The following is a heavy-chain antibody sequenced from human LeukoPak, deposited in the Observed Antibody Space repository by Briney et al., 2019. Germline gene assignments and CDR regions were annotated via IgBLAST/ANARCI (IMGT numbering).Heavy chain of an antibody. J-gene: IGHJ3*02. D-gene: IGHD6-6*01. CDR1: GFTFSSYS. CDR3: GRVGGRSKAAKGDAFDI. CDR2: ISSGSTYM. Sequence: GGSLRLSCAASGFTFSSYSMNWVRQAPGKGLEWVSSISSGSTYMYYADSVKGRFTISRDDAKNSMYLQMNSLRAEDTAVYYCGRVGGRSKAAKGDAFDIWGQGTMVTVSS. V-gene: IGHV3-21*01.